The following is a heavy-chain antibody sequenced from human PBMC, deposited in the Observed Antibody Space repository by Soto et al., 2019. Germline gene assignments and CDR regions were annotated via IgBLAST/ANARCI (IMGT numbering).Heavy chain of an antibody. CDR3: AGDSVGVDTAMFYYYGMDV. J-gene: IGHJ6*02. Sequence: QVQLVQSGAEVKKPGSSVKVSCKASGGTFSSYAISWVRQAPGQGLEWMGGIIPIFGTANYAQKFQGRVTITADESTSTAYMELSSLRSEDTAVYYCAGDSVGVDTAMFYYYGMDVWGQGTTVTVSS. CDR2: IIPIFGTA. CDR1: GGTFSSYA. V-gene: IGHV1-69*12. D-gene: IGHD5-18*01.